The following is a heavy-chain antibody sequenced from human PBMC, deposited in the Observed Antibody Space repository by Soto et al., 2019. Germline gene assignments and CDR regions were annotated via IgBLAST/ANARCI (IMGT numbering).Heavy chain of an antibody. V-gene: IGHV1-69*13. J-gene: IGHJ6*02. D-gene: IGHD2-2*02. CDR1: GGTFGSYA. CDR2: IIPIFGTA. CDR3: ARSILGYCSSTSCYRPLYYYYYGMDV. Sequence: SVKVSCKASGGTFGSYAISWVRQAPGQGLEWMGGIIPIFGTANYAQKFQGRVTITADESTSTAYMELSSLRSEDTAVYYCARSILGYCSSTSCYRPLYYYYYGMDVWGQGTTVTVSS.